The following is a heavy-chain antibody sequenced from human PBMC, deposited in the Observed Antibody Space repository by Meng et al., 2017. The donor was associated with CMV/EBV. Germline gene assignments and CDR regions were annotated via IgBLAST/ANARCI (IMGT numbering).Heavy chain of an antibody. CDR1: GYSISSGYY. V-gene: IGHV4-38-2*02. CDR2: IYHSGST. J-gene: IGHJ3*02. Sequence: SETLSLTCTVSGYSISSGYYWGWIRRPPGKGLEWIGSIYHSGSTYYNPSLKSRVTISVDTSKNQFSLKLSSVTAADTAVYYCARNPITMVRGVIRVAAFDIWGQGTMVTVSS. D-gene: IGHD3-10*01. CDR3: ARNPITMVRGVIRVAAFDI.